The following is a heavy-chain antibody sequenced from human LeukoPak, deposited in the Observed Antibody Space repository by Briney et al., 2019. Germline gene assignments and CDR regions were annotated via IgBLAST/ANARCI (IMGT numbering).Heavy chain of an antibody. J-gene: IGHJ4*02. CDR3: AKVGYDSSGYPYYFDY. CDR1: GFTFSSYA. D-gene: IGHD3-22*01. V-gene: IGHV3-23*01. CDR2: ISGSGGNT. Sequence: GGSLRPSCAASGFTFSSYAMSWVSQAPRKGLEWVSSISGSGGNTYYADSVKGRFTISRDNSKNTLYLQMYSLRAEDTAVYYCAKVGYDSSGYPYYFDYWGQGTLATVSS.